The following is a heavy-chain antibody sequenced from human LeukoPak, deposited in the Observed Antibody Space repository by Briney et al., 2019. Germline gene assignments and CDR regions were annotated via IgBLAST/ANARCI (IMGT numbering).Heavy chain of an antibody. CDR2: ISYDGSNK. D-gene: IGHD6-19*01. Sequence: GGSLRLSCAASGFTFSSYAMHWVRQAPGKGLEWVAVISYDGSNKYYADSVKGRFTISRDNSKNTLYLQTNSLRAEDTAVYYCARAPYSSGWYVCDYWGQGTLVTVSS. CDR1: GFTFSSYA. CDR3: ARAPYSSGWYVCDY. J-gene: IGHJ4*02. V-gene: IGHV3-30-3*01.